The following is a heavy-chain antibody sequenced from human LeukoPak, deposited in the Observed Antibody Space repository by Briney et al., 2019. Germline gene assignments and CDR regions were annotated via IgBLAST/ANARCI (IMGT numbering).Heavy chain of an antibody. CDR1: GGSIGIYF. J-gene: IGHJ4*02. Sequence: PSETLSLTCTVSGGSIGIYFWSWIRQPPGKGLEWIGYIFHSGTTNYNPSLKSRPTIYVDTSKNQFSLKLSSVTAADTAVYYCARGVAGTQHLDYWGQGTLVTVSS. V-gene: IGHV4-59*01. CDR3: ARGVAGTQHLDY. D-gene: IGHD6-19*01. CDR2: IFHSGTT.